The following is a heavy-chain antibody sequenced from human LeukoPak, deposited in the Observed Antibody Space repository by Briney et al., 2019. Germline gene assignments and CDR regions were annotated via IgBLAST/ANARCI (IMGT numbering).Heavy chain of an antibody. V-gene: IGHV4-39*01. Sequence: SETLSLTCTVSGGSISSSSYYWGWIRQPPGTGLEWIGSIYYSGSTYYNPSLKSRVTISVDTSKNQFSLKLSSVTAADTAVYYCARRGYCSSTSCYRWIWFDPWGQGTLVTVSS. CDR2: IYYSGST. CDR3: ARRGYCSSTSCYRWIWFDP. D-gene: IGHD2-2*01. CDR1: GGSISSSSYY. J-gene: IGHJ5*02.